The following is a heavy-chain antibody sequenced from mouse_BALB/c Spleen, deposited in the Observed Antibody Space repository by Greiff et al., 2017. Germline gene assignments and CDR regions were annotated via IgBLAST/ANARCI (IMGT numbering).Heavy chain of an antibody. D-gene: IGHD4-1*01. CDR1: GFTFNTYA. J-gene: IGHJ4*01. CDR3: VRHEVGGTFAMDY. Sequence: DVHLVESGGGLVQPKGSLKLSCAASGFTFNTYAMNWVRQAPGKGLEWVARIRSKSNNYATYYADSVKDRFTISRDDSQSMLYLQMNNLKTEDTAMYYCVRHEVGGTFAMDYWGQGTSVTVSS. V-gene: IGHV10-1*02. CDR2: IRSKSNNYAT.